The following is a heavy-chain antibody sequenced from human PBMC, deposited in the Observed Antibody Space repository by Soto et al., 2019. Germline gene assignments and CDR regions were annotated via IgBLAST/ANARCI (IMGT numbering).Heavy chain of an antibody. Sequence: QVHLVQSGAEVKKPGASVKVSCQASGYAFTTYGITWVRQAPGKGLEWMGWISAHNGNTNYAQKRQGRVTVTRDTSTSTAYMELRSLRSDDTAVYYCDRGRYGDYWGQGALVTVSS. CDR2: ISAHNGNT. CDR1: GYAFTTYG. CDR3: DRGRYGDY. V-gene: IGHV1-18*01. J-gene: IGHJ4*02. D-gene: IGHD1-1*01.